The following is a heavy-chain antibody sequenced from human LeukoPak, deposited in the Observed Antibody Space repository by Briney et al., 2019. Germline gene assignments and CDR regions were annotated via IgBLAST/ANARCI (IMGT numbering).Heavy chain of an antibody. CDR2: ISAYNGNT. Sequence: GASVKVSCKASGYTFTSYGISWARQAPGQGLEWMGWISAYNGNTNYAQKLQGRVTMTTDTSTSTAYMELRSLRSDDTALYYCAKDLYSSSWYSVDVWGKGTTVTISS. CDR1: GYTFTSYG. J-gene: IGHJ6*04. CDR3: AKDLYSSSWYSVDV. D-gene: IGHD6-13*01. V-gene: IGHV1-18*01.